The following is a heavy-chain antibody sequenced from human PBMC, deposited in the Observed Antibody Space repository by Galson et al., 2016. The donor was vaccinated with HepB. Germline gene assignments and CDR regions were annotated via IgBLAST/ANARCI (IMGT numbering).Heavy chain of an antibody. J-gene: IGHJ4*02. CDR3: AKDHGYSYGYLAY. CDR2: ISYDGSNK. D-gene: IGHD5-18*01. V-gene: IGHV3-30*18. CDR1: GFTFSTYS. Sequence: SLRLSCAASGFTFSTYSMHLVRQAPGKGLDWVAVISYDGSNKYYADSVKGRFTISRDNSKNTLYLQMNSLRAEDTAVYYCAKDHGYSYGYLAYWGQGTLGTVSS.